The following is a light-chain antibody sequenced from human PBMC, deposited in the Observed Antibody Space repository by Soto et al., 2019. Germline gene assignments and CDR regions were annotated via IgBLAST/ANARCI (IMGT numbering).Light chain of an antibody. J-gene: IGKJ2*01. CDR2: GAS. CDR1: QSVSSN. V-gene: IGKV3-15*01. Sequence: EIVMTQSPATLSVSQGERATLSCRASQSVSSNFAWYQQKPGQAPRLLIYGASTRATGIPARFSGSGSGTEFTLTISSLQSEYFAVYYCQQYNNWPYTFGQGTKLEIK. CDR3: QQYNNWPYT.